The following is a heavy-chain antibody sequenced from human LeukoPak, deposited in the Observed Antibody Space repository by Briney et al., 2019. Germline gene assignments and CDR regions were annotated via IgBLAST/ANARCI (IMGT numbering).Heavy chain of an antibody. V-gene: IGHV4-4*02. J-gene: IGHJ4*02. CDR1: GGSISSSNW. CDR3: ARFSGVRGVIPYFDY. CDR2: IYHSGST. Sequence: SGTLSLTCAVSGGSISSSNWWSWVRPPPGKGLEWIGEIYHSGSTNYNPSLKSRVTISVDKSKNQFSLKLSSVTAADTAVYHCARFSGVRGVIPYFDYWGQGTLVTVSS. D-gene: IGHD3-10*01.